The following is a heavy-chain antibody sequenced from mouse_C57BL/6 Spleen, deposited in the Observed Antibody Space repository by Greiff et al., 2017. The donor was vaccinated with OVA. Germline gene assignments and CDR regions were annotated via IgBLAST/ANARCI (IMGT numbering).Heavy chain of an antibody. J-gene: IGHJ3*01. D-gene: IGHD1-1*01. CDR1: GFTFSSYA. CDR3: ARDRDYGSSYDWFAY. Sequence: EVQLVESGGGLVKPGGSLKLSCAASGFTFSSYAMSWVRQTPEKRLEWVATISDGGSYPYYPDNVKGRFTISRDDAKNNLYLKMSHLKSEDTAMYYCARDRDYGSSYDWFAYWGQGTLVTVSA. CDR2: ISDGGSYP. V-gene: IGHV5-4*01.